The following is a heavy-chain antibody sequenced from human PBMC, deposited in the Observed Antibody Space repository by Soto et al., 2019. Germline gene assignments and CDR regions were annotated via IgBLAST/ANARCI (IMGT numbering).Heavy chain of an antibody. V-gene: IGHV1-18*01. CDR2: ISAYNGNT. J-gene: IGHJ4*02. CDR3: ARDGRDCYDSRGIDD. CDR1: GYTFTSYG. D-gene: IGHD3-22*01. Sequence: ASVKVSCKASGYTFTSYGISWVRQAPGQGLEWMGWISAYNGNTNYAQKLQGRVTMTTDTSTSTAYMELRSLRSDDTAVYYCARDGRDCYDSRGIDDWGQGTLVTVSS.